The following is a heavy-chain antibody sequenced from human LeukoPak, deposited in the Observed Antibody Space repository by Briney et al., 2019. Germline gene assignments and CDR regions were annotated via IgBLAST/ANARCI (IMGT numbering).Heavy chain of an antibody. Sequence: SVKVSCKASGGSLSSYDISWVRQAPGQGLEWMGGIIPIFGTPIYARKFQGRVTITADESTTTAYMELSSLRSEDTAVYYCATPRGLTVAFDYWGQGTLVTVSS. CDR2: IIPIFGTP. J-gene: IGHJ4*02. CDR1: GGSLSSYD. CDR3: ATPRGLTVAFDY. V-gene: IGHV1-69*13. D-gene: IGHD4-11*01.